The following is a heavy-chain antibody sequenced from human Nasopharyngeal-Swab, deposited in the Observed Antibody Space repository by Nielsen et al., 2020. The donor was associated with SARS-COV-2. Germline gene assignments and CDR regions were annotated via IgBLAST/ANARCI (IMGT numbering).Heavy chain of an antibody. D-gene: IGHD5-12*01. Sequence: GGSLRLSCAASGFTFSSYDIHWVRQATGKGLEWVSAIGTAGDTYYPGSVKGRFTISRENAKNSLYLQMNSLRAGDTAVYYCARALAPYSGYDYDYYYGMDVWGQGTTVTVSS. CDR1: GFTFSSYD. V-gene: IGHV3-13*04. CDR3: ARALAPYSGYDYDYYYGMDV. CDR2: IGTAGDT. J-gene: IGHJ6*02.